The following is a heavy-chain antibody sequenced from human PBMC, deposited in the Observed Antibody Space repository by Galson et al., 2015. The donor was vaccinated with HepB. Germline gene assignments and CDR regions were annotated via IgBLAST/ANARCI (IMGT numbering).Heavy chain of an antibody. Sequence: SLRLSCAASGFTFSSYGMHWVRQAPGKGLEWVAVIWYDGSNKYYADSVKGRFTISRDNSKNTLYLQMNSLRAEDTAVYYCARDRITMVRGVIPYYYGMDVWGQGTTVTVSS. CDR1: GFTFSSYG. J-gene: IGHJ6*02. CDR3: ARDRITMVRGVIPYYYGMDV. CDR2: IWYDGSNK. V-gene: IGHV3-33*08. D-gene: IGHD3-10*01.